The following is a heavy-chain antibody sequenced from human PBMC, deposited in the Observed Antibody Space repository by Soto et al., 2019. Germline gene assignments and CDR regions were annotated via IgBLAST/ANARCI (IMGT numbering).Heavy chain of an antibody. J-gene: IGHJ4*02. CDR1: GGSFSGYY. D-gene: IGHD3-16*02. V-gene: IGHV4-34*01. Sequence: QVQLQQWGAGLLKPSETLSLTCAVYGGSFSGYYWSWIRQPPGKGLEWIGEINHSGSTNYNPSLKSRVTISVDTSKNQFSLKLSSVTAADTAVYYCARARLYYDYVWGSYRYTDFDYWGQGTLVTVSS. CDR2: INHSGST. CDR3: ARARLYYDYVWGSYRYTDFDY.